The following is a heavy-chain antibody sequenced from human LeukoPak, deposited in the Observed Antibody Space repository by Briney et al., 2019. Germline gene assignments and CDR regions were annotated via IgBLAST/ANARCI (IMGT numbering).Heavy chain of an antibody. CDR3: ARHPFSSPFDF. CDR1: GTSISGDY. Sequence: PSETLSLTCSVSGTSISGDYWSWIRQPPGKGLEWIGYVYFTGNTNYNPSLKSRVTISMDTSKNQIPLTVTSVTAADTAVYYCARHPFSSPFDFWGQGTLVAVSS. V-gene: IGHV4-59*08. J-gene: IGHJ5*01. CDR2: VYFTGNT.